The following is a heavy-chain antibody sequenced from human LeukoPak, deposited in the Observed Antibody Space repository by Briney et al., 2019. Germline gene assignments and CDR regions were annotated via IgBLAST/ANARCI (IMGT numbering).Heavy chain of an antibody. CDR3: AKSDDYGDRDY. J-gene: IGHJ4*02. V-gene: IGHV3-23*01. CDR2: ISGSGRSI. CDR1: GFTLSSYA. D-gene: IGHD4-17*01. Sequence: GGPLRLSCAASGFTLSSYAMSWARQAPGKGLEWVSDISGSGRSIYYADSVKGRFTISRDNSKNTLFLQMNSLRADDTAVYYCAKSDDYGDRDYWGQGTLVTVSS.